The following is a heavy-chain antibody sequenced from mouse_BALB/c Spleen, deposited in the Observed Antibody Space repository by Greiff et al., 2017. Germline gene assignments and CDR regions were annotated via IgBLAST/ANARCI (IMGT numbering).Heavy chain of an antibody. CDR1: GFNIKDTY. CDR3: ARGGYYVYYYAMDY. CDR2: IDPANGNT. J-gene: IGHJ4*01. D-gene: IGHD2-3*01. V-gene: IGHV14-3*02. Sequence: EVQLQQSGAELVKPGASVKLSCTASGFNIKDTYMHWVKQRPEQGLEWIGRIDPANGNTKYDPKFQGKATITADTSSNTAYLQLSSLTSEDTAVYYCARGGYYVYYYAMDYWGQGTSVTVAS.